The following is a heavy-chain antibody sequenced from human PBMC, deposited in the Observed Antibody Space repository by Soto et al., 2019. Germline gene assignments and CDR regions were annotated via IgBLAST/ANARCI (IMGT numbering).Heavy chain of an antibody. CDR1: GGSISSGTSY. CDR3: ASIPRRGYSYGIDY. V-gene: IGHV4-31*03. CDR2: IYFTGAT. D-gene: IGHD2-21*02. Sequence: QMQLQESGPGLVKPSQTLSLTCNVSGGSISSGTSYWTWIRQHPGEGPEWIGHIYFTGATYSNPSLRSRLTMSVDTSKNQFSLKLTSVTAADTATYYCASIPRRGYSYGIDYWGQGTLVTVSS. J-gene: IGHJ4*02.